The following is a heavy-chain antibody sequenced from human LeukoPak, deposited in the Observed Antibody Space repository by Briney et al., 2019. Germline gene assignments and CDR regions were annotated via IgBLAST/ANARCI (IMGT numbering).Heavy chain of an antibody. CDR1: GFTFSNHA. D-gene: IGHD5-18*01. CDR3: AKKRGRYSYAIDY. J-gene: IGHJ4*02. Sequence: PGGSLRLSCGGSGFTFSNHAMSWVRQAPGKGLEWVSAISGSGGSTYYADSVKGRFTISRDNSKNTLYLQMNSLRAEDTAVYYCAKKRGRYSYAIDYWGQGTLVTVSS. CDR2: ISGSGGST. V-gene: IGHV3-23*01.